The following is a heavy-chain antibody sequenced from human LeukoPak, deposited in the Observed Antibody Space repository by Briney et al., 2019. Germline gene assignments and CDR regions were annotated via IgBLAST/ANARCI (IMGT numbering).Heavy chain of an antibody. CDR3: VRVLYRGSSSRGWIDF. CDR2: IYYSGST. D-gene: IGHD6-25*01. CDR1: GGSISSYY. V-gene: IGHV4-59*01. Sequence: SETLSLTCTVSGGSISSYYWSWIRQPPGKGLEWIGYIYYSGSTNYNPSLKSRVTISVDTSKNQFSLKLTSVTTADTGVYYCVRVLYRGSSSRGWIDFWGQGTLVTVSS. J-gene: IGHJ4*02.